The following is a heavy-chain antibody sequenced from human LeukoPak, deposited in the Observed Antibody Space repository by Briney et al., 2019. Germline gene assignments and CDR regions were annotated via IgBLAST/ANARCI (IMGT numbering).Heavy chain of an antibody. CDR2: IYHTGST. CDR1: GGSISSSNW. V-gene: IGHV4-4*02. J-gene: IGHJ3*02. D-gene: IGHD3-10*01. CDR3: ARDTGGRGRLDAFDI. Sequence: SETLSLTCAVSGGSISSSNWWIWVRQPPEKGLEWIGEIYHTGSTNYNPSLKSQVTISIDKSKNQFSLKLSSVTAADTAMYYCARDTGGRGRLDAFDIWGQGTMVTVSS.